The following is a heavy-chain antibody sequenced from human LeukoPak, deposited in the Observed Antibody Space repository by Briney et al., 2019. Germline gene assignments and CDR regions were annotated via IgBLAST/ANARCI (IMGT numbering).Heavy chain of an antibody. Sequence: ASLKDSCKASGYTFTGYYMHWVPPTPGQRLEWIVCINPNSGGTNYAQKFQGRVTMTRDTSISTAYMELSRLRSDDTAVYYCARDDYDILTGYYKGLDYWGQGTLVTVSS. V-gene: IGHV1-2*02. CDR2: INPNSGGT. J-gene: IGHJ4*02. D-gene: IGHD3-9*01. CDR3: ARDDYDILTGYYKGLDY. CDR1: GYTFTGYY.